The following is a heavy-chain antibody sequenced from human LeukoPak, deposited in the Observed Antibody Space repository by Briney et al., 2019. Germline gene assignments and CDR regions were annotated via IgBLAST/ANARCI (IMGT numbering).Heavy chain of an antibody. D-gene: IGHD2-2*01. CDR1: GFTFDDYG. V-gene: IGHV3-20*04. CDR3: AREADIVVVPAAIHYFDY. CDR2: INWNGGST. J-gene: IGHJ4*02. Sequence: GGSLRLSCAASGFTFDDYGMSWVRQAPGKGLEWVSSINWNGGSTGYADSVKGRFTISRDNAKNSLYLQMNSLRAEDTALYYCAREADIVVVPAAIHYFDYWGQGTLVTVSS.